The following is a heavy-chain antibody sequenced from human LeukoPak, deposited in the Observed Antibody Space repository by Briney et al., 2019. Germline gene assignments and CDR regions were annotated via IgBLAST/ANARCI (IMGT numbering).Heavy chain of an antibody. D-gene: IGHD3-22*01. CDR1: GFTFSSYA. Sequence: PGGSLRLSCAASGFTFSSYAMSWVRQAPGKGLEWVSTISGGDGSTYYPDSVKGRFTISRDTSKNTLYLQMNSLRAEDTAVYYCAKDLHYYDSSGYTNDFDIWGQGTMVTVSS. J-gene: IGHJ3*02. CDR2: ISGGDGST. V-gene: IGHV3-23*01. CDR3: AKDLHYYDSSGYTNDFDI.